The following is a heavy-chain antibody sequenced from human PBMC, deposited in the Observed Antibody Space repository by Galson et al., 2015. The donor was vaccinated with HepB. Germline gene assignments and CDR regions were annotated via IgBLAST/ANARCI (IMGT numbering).Heavy chain of an antibody. Sequence: SLRLSCAASGFTFKTYGMHWVRQAPGKGLEWVAVISHDGSAKYYADSVKGRFTISRDNSRNTLYVQVNSLRLEDTAVYYCAKDMGPEYASGSSYFDSWGRGTLVIVSS. CDR2: ISHDGSAK. D-gene: IGHD3-10*01. V-gene: IGHV3-30*18. J-gene: IGHJ4*02. CDR1: GFTFKTYG. CDR3: AKDMGPEYASGSSYFDS.